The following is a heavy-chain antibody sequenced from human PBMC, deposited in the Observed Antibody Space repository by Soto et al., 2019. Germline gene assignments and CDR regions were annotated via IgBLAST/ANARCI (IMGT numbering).Heavy chain of an antibody. V-gene: IGHV1-18*04. D-gene: IGHD3-3*01. Sequence: ASVKVSCKASGYTFTSYGISWVRQAPGQGLEWMGWISAYNGNTNYAQKLQGRVTMTTDTSTSTAYMELRSLRSDDTAVYYCAREPTYYDFWSGYLSDYYGMDVWGQGTTVTV. J-gene: IGHJ6*02. CDR2: ISAYNGNT. CDR1: GYTFTSYG. CDR3: AREPTYYDFWSGYLSDYYGMDV.